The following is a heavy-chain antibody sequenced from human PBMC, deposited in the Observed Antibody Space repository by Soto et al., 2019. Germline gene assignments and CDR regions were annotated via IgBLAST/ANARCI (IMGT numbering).Heavy chain of an antibody. D-gene: IGHD5-12*01. Sequence: QVQLQESGPRLVKPSETLSLTCTVSGDSISSYYWSWIRQPQGKGLEWIGYIYYSGSTNYHPSLKGRVTISVDTPMNQFSLKLTAVTAADTAVYYCARGVATIGSWGQGTLVTVSS. V-gene: IGHV4-59*01. CDR1: GDSISSYY. CDR2: IYYSGST. J-gene: IGHJ4*02. CDR3: ARGVATIGS.